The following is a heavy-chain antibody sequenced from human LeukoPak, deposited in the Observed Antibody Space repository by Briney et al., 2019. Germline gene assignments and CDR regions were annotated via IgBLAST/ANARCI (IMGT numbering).Heavy chain of an antibody. CDR2: IYYSGST. D-gene: IGHD5-18*01. CDR1: GGSISSGGYY. V-gene: IGHV4-61*08. CDR3: ARVSVDTAMVGAFDI. Sequence: PSETLSLTCTVSGGSISSGGYYWSWIRQPPGKGLEWIGYIYYSGSTNYNPSLKSRVTISVDTSKNQFSLKLSSVTAADTAVYYCARVSVDTAMVGAFDIWGQGTMVTVSS. J-gene: IGHJ3*02.